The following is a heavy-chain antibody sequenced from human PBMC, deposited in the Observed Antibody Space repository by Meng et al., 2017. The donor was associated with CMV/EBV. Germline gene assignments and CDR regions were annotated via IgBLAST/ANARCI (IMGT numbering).Heavy chain of an antibody. V-gene: IGHV3-66*04. CDR3: ARRGGADY. D-gene: IGHD3-10*01. CDR1: GFTVSSNY. CDR2: IYSGGST. J-gene: IGHJ4*02. Sequence: QRVGSGGGLVQTGGSLRRACAASGFTVSSNYMSWVRQAPGKGLEWVSVIYSGGSTYYADSVKGRFTISRDNSKNTLYLQMNSLRAEDTAVYYCARRGGADYWGQGTLVTVSS.